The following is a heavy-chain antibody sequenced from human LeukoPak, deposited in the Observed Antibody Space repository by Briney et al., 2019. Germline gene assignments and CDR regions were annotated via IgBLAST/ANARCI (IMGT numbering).Heavy chain of an antibody. CDR1: GFTFSSSA. V-gene: IGHV3-23*01. CDR2: ISGGGGST. D-gene: IGHD1-26*01. J-gene: IGHJ4*02. Sequence: GGSLRLSCAASGFTFSSSAMTRVRLAPGKGLEWVSAISGGGGSTVYADSVKGRLTISRDNSKNTLYLQMNSLRDEDTALYYCTKGGSYAPLDYWGQGTLVTVSS. CDR3: TKGGSYAPLDY.